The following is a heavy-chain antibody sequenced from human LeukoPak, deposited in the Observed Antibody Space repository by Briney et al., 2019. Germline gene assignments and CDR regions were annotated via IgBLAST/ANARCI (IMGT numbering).Heavy chain of an antibody. CDR1: GGSISSSSYY. J-gene: IGHJ4*02. Sequence: SETLSLTCTVSGGSISSSSYYWGWIRQPPGKGLEWIGSIYYSGSTYYNPSLKSRVTISVDTSKNQFSLKLSSVTAADTAVYYCARALVGATVFDYWGQGTLVTVSS. V-gene: IGHV4-39*07. CDR2: IYYSGST. CDR3: ARALVGATVFDY. D-gene: IGHD1-26*01.